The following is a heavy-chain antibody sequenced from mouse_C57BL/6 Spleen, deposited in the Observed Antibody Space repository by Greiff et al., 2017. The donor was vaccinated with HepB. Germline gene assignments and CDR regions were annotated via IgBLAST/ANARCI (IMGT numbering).Heavy chain of an antibody. J-gene: IGHJ1*03. D-gene: IGHD1-1*02. CDR1: GYTFTSYW. CDR3: ARLVDWYFDV. V-gene: IGHV1-64*01. CDR2: IHPNSGST. Sequence: QVQLKQPGAELVKPGASVKLSCKASGYTFTSYWMHWVKQRPGQGLEWIGMIHPNSGSTNYNEKFKSKATLTVDKSSSTAYMQLSSLTSEDSAVYYCARLVDWYFDVWGTGTTVTVSS.